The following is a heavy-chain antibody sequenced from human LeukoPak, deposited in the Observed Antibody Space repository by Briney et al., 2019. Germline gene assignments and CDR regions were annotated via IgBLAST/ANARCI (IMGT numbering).Heavy chain of an antibody. Sequence: PGGSLRLSCAASGFTFSDYSMNWVRQAPGKGLEWVSSITSNSNTYYADSVKGRFTISRDNTKNSLFLQMNSLRAEGTAVYHCARDPGRGDYWGQGTLVTVSS. CDR2: ITSNSNT. V-gene: IGHV3-69-1*01. CDR3: ARDPGRGDY. J-gene: IGHJ4*02. CDR1: GFTFSDYS.